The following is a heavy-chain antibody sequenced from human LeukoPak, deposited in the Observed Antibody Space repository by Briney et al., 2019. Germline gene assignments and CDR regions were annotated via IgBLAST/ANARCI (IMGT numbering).Heavy chain of an antibody. CDR3: ARVASGYDVFDI. D-gene: IGHD3-3*01. J-gene: IGHJ3*02. Sequence: SETLSLTCTVSGGSSSSYYWSWIRQPPGKGLEWIGYIYYSGSTNYNPSLKSRVTISVDTSKNQFSLKLSSVTAADTAVFYCARVASGYDVFDIWGQGTMVTVSS. CDR2: IYYSGST. V-gene: IGHV4-59*01. CDR1: GGSSSSYY.